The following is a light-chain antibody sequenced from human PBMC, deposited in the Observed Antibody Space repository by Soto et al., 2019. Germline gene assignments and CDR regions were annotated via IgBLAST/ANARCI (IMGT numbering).Light chain of an antibody. CDR2: DNH. CDR3: AAWDVSLKGFV. CDR1: SSNIGINT. V-gene: IGLV1-44*01. J-gene: IGLJ1*01. Sequence: QSVLTQPPSASGTPGQRVTFSCSGSSSNIGINTVNWYRQLPGTAPPLLISDNHRRPSGVPDRFSGSKSGTSASLAISGLQSEDEATYFCAAWDVSLKGFVFGTGTKVTVL.